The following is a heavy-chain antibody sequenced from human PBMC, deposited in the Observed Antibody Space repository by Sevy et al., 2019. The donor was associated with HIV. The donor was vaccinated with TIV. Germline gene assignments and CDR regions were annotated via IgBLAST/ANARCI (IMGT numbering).Heavy chain of an antibody. Sequence: GGSLRLSCAASGFTFDDYAMHWVRQAPGKGLEWVSGITWNSGSIGYADSVKGGFTVSRDNAKNSLYLQMNSLTAQDTAFYYCAKGANYGDLTGYYFDYWGQGTLVTVSS. CDR2: ITWNSGSI. CDR1: GFTFDDYA. V-gene: IGHV3-9*01. J-gene: IGHJ4*02. D-gene: IGHD4-17*01. CDR3: AKGANYGDLTGYYFDY.